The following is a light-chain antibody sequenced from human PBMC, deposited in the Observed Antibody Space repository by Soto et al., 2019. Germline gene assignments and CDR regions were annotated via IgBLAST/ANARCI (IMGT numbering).Light chain of an antibody. Sequence: QLVLTQSPSASASLGASVTLTCTLSSGHSSYTIAWHQQQPEKGPRYLMKLNSDGSHTKGDGIPDRFSGSSSGAERYLTISSLQSEDEADYYCQTWATGIRVFGGGTKVTVL. J-gene: IGLJ3*02. CDR2: LNSDGSH. CDR1: SGHSSYT. V-gene: IGLV4-69*01. CDR3: QTWATGIRV.